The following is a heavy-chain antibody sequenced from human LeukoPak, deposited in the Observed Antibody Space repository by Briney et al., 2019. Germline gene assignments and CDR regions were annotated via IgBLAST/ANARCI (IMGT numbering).Heavy chain of an antibody. CDR2: IYYSGST. J-gene: IGHJ4*02. Sequence: SETLSLTCTVSGDSISTYYWSWVRQPPGKGLEWIGYIYYSGSTKYNPSLESRVTISVDTSKNQFSLKLSSVTAADTAVYYCARDYCGGDCPPYYFDYWGQGTLVTVSS. V-gene: IGHV4-59*12. CDR3: ARDYCGGDCPPYYFDY. D-gene: IGHD2-21*02. CDR1: GDSISTYY.